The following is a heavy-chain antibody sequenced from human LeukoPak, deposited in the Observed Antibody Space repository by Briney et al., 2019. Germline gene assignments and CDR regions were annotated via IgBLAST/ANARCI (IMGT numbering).Heavy chain of an antibody. V-gene: IGHV4-61*01. CDR3: AREASGSGSYAYYYYMDV. D-gene: IGHD1-26*01. CDR2: IYYSGST. CDR1: GGSISSSSYY. J-gene: IGHJ6*03. Sequence: PSETLSLTCTVSGGSISSSSYYWSWIRQPPGKGLEWIGYIYYSGSTNYNPSLKSRVTISVDTSKNQFSLKLSSVTAADTAVYYCAREASGSGSYAYYYYMDVWGKGTTVTVSS.